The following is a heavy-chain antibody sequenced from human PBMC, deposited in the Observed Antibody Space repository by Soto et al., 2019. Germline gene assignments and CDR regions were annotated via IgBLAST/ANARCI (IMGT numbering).Heavy chain of an antibody. CDR3: GIPPTRSRNAASSER. J-gene: IGHJ4*02. CDR2: ISHDGSST. CDR1: GFTFSSFG. D-gene: IGHD2-15*01. V-gene: IGHV3-30*03. Sequence: DLEQSGGGVVQPGRSLRLSCAASGFTFSSFGLHWVRQAPGKGLEWVALISHDGSSTFYADSVKDRFTISKDNSKKILFLQMNRLRREETAVYFCGIPPTRSRNAASSERWGQGSLVIGSS.